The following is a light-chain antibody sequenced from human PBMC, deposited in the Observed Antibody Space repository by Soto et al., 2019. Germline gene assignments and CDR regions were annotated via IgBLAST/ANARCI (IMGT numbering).Light chain of an antibody. V-gene: IGKV3-20*01. CDR3: QQYGSSPNT. CDR2: GAS. Sequence: EIVLTQSPGTLSLSPGERATLSCRASQSVSGSYLAWYQQKPGQAPRLLIYGASSRATGIPDRFSGSGSGTDFTLTIRRLEPEDFAVYYCQQYGSSPNTFGQGTKLEIK. CDR1: QSVSGSY. J-gene: IGKJ2*01.